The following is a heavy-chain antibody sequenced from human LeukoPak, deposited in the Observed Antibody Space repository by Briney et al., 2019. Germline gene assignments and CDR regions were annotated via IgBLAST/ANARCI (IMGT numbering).Heavy chain of an antibody. Sequence: SETLSLTCTVSGGSISSYYWSWIRQPPGKGLEWIGYIYYSGSTNYNPSLKSRVTISVDTSKNQFSLKLSSVTAADTAVYYCARDQVLHDYGVNWFDPWGQGTLVTVSS. CDR1: GGSISSYY. CDR3: ARDQVLHDYGVNWFDP. D-gene: IGHD4-17*01. J-gene: IGHJ5*02. CDR2: IYYSGST. V-gene: IGHV4-59*01.